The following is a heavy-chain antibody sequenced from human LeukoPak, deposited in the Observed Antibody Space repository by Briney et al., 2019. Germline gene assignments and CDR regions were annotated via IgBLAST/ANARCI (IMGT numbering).Heavy chain of an antibody. D-gene: IGHD2-2*01. CDR3: AREMYCSSTSCYLGIDY. CDR1: GYTFTGYY. V-gene: IGHV1-2*02. Sequence: GASVKASCKASGYTFTGYYMHWVRQAPGQGLEWMGWINPNSGGTSYAQKFQGRVTMTRDTSISTAYMELSRLRSDDTAVYYCAREMYCSSTSCYLGIDYWGQGTLVTVSS. J-gene: IGHJ4*02. CDR2: INPNSGGT.